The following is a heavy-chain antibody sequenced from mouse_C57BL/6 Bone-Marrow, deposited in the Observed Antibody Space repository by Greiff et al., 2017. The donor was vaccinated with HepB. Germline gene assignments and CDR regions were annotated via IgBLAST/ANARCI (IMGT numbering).Heavy chain of an antibody. D-gene: IGHD4-1*01. Sequence: QVQLQQPGPELVKPGASVKLSCKASGYTFPSYWMHWVKQRPGQGLEWIGYINPSNGGTNYNEMFKSKATLTVDKSSSTAYMQLSSLTSEDSAVYYGARAEGHWDYFDDWGQGTTLTVSS. J-gene: IGHJ2*01. CDR1: GYTFPSYW. CDR2: INPSNGGT. V-gene: IGHV1-53*01. CDR3: ARAEGHWDYFDD.